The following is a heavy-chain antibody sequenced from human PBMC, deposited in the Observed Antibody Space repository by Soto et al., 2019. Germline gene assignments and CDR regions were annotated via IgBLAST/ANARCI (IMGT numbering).Heavy chain of an antibody. CDR1: GFTFRTYG. CDR2: ISDDGSTL. J-gene: IGHJ4*02. Sequence: ESGGGFVQPGKSLRLSCAVSGFTFRTYGMHWVRQAPRKGLEWLAFISDDGSTLYYGDSVRGRFTISRDDSKNTLFLHMNSLRSEDTAVYYCATDGVEYVVSGLYYFDHWGQGTLVTVSS. D-gene: IGHD2-8*02. CDR3: ATDGVEYVVSGLYYFDH. V-gene: IGHV3-30*03.